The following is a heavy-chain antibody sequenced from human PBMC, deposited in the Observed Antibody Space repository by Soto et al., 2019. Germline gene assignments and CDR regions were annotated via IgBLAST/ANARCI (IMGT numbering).Heavy chain of an antibody. CDR3: ARGAPRITGTTIPYYYYGMDV. CDR2: IIPIFGTA. Sequence: GASVKVSCKASGGTFSSYAISWVRQAPGQGLEWMGGIIPIFGTANYAQKFQGRVTITADESTSTAYMELSSLRSEDTAVYYCARGAPRITGTTIPYYYYGMDVWGQGTTVTVSS. J-gene: IGHJ6*02. CDR1: GGTFSSYA. D-gene: IGHD1-7*01. V-gene: IGHV1-69*13.